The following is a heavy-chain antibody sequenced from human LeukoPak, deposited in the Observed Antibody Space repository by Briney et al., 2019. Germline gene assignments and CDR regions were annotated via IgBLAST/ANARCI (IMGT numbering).Heavy chain of an antibody. Sequence: GGSLTLSCAASGFTFSSYSMNWVGHAPGKGLEWVSSISSSSSYTYYADSVKGRFTISRVNAKNSLYLQMKSMRAEDTAVYYCASAEYGGNSGRYFQHWGQGTLVTVSS. V-gene: IGHV3-21*01. CDR1: GFTFSSYS. D-gene: IGHD4-23*01. CDR3: ASAEYGGNSGRYFQH. J-gene: IGHJ1*01. CDR2: ISSSSSYT.